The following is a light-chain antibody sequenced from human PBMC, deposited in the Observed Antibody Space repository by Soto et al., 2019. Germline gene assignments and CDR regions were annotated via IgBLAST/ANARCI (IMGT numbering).Light chain of an antibody. V-gene: IGKV3-20*01. Sequence: EIVLTQSPGTLSLSPGERATLSCRASQSVSSSYLAWYQQKPGQAPKLLIYGASSRATGIPDRFSGSGSGTVFTLTISRLEPEDFTVYYCQQYVSSPYTFGLGTKLEIK. CDR3: QQYVSSPYT. J-gene: IGKJ2*01. CDR2: GAS. CDR1: QSVSSSY.